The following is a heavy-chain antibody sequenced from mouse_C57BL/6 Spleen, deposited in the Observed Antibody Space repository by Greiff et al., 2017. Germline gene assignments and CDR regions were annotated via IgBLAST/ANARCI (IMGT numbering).Heavy chain of an antibody. D-gene: IGHD1-1*01. Sequence: EVMLVESGGGLVKPGGSLKLSCAASGFTFSDYGMHWVRQAPEKGLEWVAYISSGSSTIYYADTVKGRFTISRDNAKNTLFMQMTSLRSEDTALYYCAKGNYYGSSPLYFDYWGQGTTLTVSS. V-gene: IGHV5-17*01. CDR2: ISSGSSTI. CDR1: GFTFSDYG. J-gene: IGHJ2*01. CDR3: AKGNYYGSSPLYFDY.